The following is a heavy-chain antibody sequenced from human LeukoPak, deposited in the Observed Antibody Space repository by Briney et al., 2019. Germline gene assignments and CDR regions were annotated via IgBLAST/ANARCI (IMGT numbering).Heavy chain of an antibody. CDR1: GFIFSTYT. CDR2: ISGGGGST. CDR3: AKGGKWDVTPFDY. J-gene: IGHJ4*02. Sequence: GGSLRVSCSASGFIFSTYTMYWVRQAPGKGLEWVSTISGGGGSTYYADSVKGRFTISRDNSKNTLYLQVNSLRAEDTAVYYCAKGGKWDVTPFDYWGQGTLVTVSS. D-gene: IGHD1-26*01. V-gene: IGHV3-23*01.